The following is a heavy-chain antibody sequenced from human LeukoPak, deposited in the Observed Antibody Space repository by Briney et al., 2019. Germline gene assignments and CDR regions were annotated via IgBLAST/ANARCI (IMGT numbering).Heavy chain of an antibody. CDR2: INPSGGST. D-gene: IGHD3-22*01. J-gene: IGHJ4*02. Sequence: ASVKVSCKASGYTFTSYYMHWVRQAPGQGLEWMGIINPSGGSTSYAQKFQGRVTITRDTSASTAYMELSSLRSEDTAVYYCARGCYYDSSGYCDLLDYWGQGTLVTVSS. CDR1: GYTFTSYY. CDR3: ARGCYYDSSGYCDLLDY. V-gene: IGHV1-46*01.